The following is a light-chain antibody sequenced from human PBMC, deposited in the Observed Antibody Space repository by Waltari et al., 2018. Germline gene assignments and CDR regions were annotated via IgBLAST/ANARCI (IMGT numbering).Light chain of an antibody. Sequence: QTVVTQESPLSVSPGGTVTLTCGLTSDSVPTSNFPSWYQQTPGQSPRTLIFNTNTRSSGVPDRFSGSILGTKAALTITGAQADDESDYYCVLYMGNGISVFGGGTKLTVL. CDR1: SDSVPTSNF. J-gene: IGLJ3*02. CDR2: NTN. CDR3: VLYMGNGISV. V-gene: IGLV8-61*01.